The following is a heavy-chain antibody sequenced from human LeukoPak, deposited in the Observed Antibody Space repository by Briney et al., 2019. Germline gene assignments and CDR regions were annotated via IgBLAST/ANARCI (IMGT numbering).Heavy chain of an antibody. V-gene: IGHV3-7*03. D-gene: IGHD6-19*01. J-gene: IGHJ4*02. CDR1: GITFSSYW. CDR3: AKARGVAGTFFDY. CDR2: IKQDGSEK. Sequence: GGSLRLSCAASGITFSSYWMSWVRQAPGKGLEWVANIKQDGSEKYYVDSVKGRFTISRDNAKNSLYLQMNSLRAEDTAVYYCAKARGVAGTFFDYWGQGTLVTVSS.